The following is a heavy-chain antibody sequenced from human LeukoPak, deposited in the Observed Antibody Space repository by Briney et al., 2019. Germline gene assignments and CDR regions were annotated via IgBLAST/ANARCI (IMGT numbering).Heavy chain of an antibody. CDR2: ISYDGSNK. Sequence: GGSLRLSCAASGFTFSSYAMHWVRQAPGKGLEWVAVISYDGSNKYYADSVKGRFTISRDNSKNMLYLQMNSLRAEDTAVYYCARGIAADSYYFDYWGQGTLVTVSS. J-gene: IGHJ4*02. CDR3: ARGIAADSYYFDY. D-gene: IGHD6-13*01. V-gene: IGHV3-30-3*01. CDR1: GFTFSSYA.